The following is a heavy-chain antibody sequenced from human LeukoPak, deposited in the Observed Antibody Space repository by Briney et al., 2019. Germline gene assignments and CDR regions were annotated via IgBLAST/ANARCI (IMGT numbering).Heavy chain of an antibody. CDR1: GYTLTQLS. D-gene: IGHD2-2*01. J-gene: IGHJ4*02. Sequence: ASVKVSCKVSGYTLTQLSMHWVRQAPGKRLEWMGGFDPEDGETIYAQKFQGRVTMTTDTSTSTAYMELRSLRSDDTAVYYCARASYCSSTSCPPPDYWGQGTLVTVSS. V-gene: IGHV1-24*01. CDR2: FDPEDGET. CDR3: ARASYCSSTSCPPPDY.